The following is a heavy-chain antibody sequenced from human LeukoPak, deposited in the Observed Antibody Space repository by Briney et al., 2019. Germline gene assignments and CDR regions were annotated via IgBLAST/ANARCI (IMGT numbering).Heavy chain of an antibody. J-gene: IGHJ6*03. V-gene: IGHV4-59*01. Sequence: SETLSFTCTVSGGSISSYYWSWIRQPPGKGLEWIGYIYYSGSTNYNPSLKSRVTISVDTSKNQFSLKLSSVTAADTAVYYCARSRKITMVRGVIISPNYYYYYMDVWGKGTTVTVSS. CDR3: ARSRKITMVRGVIISPNYYYYYMDV. CDR2: IYYSGST. D-gene: IGHD3-10*01. CDR1: GGSISSYY.